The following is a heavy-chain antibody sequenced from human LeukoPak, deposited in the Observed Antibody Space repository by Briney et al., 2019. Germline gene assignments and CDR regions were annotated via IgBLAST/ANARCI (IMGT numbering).Heavy chain of an antibody. CDR3: AKDRNFDWLLLG. D-gene: IGHD3-9*01. Sequence: GRSLRLSCAASGFTFSRYGMHWVRQAPGKGLEWVAVILYDGSNKYYADSVKGRFTISRDNSKNTLYLQMNSLRAEDTAVYYCAKDRNFDWLLLGWGQGTLVTVSS. J-gene: IGHJ4*02. CDR2: ILYDGSNK. V-gene: IGHV3-30*18. CDR1: GFTFSRYG.